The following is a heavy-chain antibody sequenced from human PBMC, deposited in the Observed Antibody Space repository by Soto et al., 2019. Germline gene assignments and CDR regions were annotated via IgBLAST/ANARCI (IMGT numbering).Heavy chain of an antibody. J-gene: IGHJ4*02. Sequence: QVQLVQSGAEVKKPGASVKVSCKASGYTFTSYSIHWVRQAPGQGLEWMGWINAGNGYTKYSQRFQGRVTITTDTSASTAYIELSSLRSEDTAVYYCARGEERDYWGQGTLVTVSS. CDR3: ARGEERDY. V-gene: IGHV1-3*01. D-gene: IGHD1-1*01. CDR1: GYTFTSYS. CDR2: INAGNGYT.